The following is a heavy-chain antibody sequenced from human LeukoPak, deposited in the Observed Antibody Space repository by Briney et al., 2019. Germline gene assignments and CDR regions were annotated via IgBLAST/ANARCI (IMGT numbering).Heavy chain of an antibody. D-gene: IGHD3-16*01. J-gene: IGHJ3*02. CDR1: GYTFAKFY. CDR2: INPSGGTT. Sequence: ASVKVSCKASGYTFAKFYIHWVRQAPGQGLEWMGIINPSGGTTSYAQKFQGRVSMTRDTSTSTVYMELSSLRSEDTAVYYCARDNRGERTPGWGYGGFDIWGQGTMVNVSS. V-gene: IGHV1-46*01. CDR3: ARDNRGERTPGWGYGGFDI.